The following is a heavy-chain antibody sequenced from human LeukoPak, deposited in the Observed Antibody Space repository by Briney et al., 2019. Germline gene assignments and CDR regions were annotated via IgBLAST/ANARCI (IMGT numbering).Heavy chain of an antibody. V-gene: IGHV3-23*01. CDR2: ISNDGGGT. CDR1: GFILNNYG. Sequence: GGSLRLSCSASGFILNNYGLMWVRQAPGKGLEWVSAISNDGGGTTYADFVKGRFTISRDNSKNTLSLQMNSLRPEDTALYYCAKGNSGYFADLWGQGTVVTVSS. J-gene: IGHJ5*02. CDR3: AKGNSGYFADL. D-gene: IGHD3-22*01.